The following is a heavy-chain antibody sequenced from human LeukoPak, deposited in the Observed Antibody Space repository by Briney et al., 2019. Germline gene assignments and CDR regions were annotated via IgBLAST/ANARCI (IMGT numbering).Heavy chain of an antibody. CDR2: IYAGGTT. D-gene: IGHD2-2*01. J-gene: IGHJ4*02. V-gene: IGHV3-66*01. Sequence: GGPLRLSCAGSGFTVSDNYMSWVRQAPGKGLEWVSIIYAGGTTYYVDSVKGRFSISRDKSKNTLYLQMKSLRVEDTAVYYCALSIRPAGDYDYWGQGTLVTVSS. CDR3: ALSIRPAGDYDY. CDR1: GFTVSDNY.